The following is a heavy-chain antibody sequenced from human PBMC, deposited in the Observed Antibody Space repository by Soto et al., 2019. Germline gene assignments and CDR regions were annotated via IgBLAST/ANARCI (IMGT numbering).Heavy chain of an antibody. J-gene: IGHJ6*02. V-gene: IGHV3-30-3*01. CDR2: ISYDGSNK. D-gene: IGHD6-19*01. CDR1: GFTFSSYA. CDR3: ARAKDQWLIPRNVMDV. Sequence: QVQLVESGGGVVQPGRSLRLSCAASGFTFSSYAMHWVRQAPGKGLEWVAVISYDGSNKYYADSVKGRFTISRDNSKNTLYLQMNSLRAEATAVYYCARAKDQWLIPRNVMDVWGQGTTVTVSS.